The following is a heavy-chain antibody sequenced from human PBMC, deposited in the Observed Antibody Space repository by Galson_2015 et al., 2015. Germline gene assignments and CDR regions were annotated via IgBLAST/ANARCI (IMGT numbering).Heavy chain of an antibody. V-gene: IGHV1-18*01. Sequence: SVKVSCKASGYTFTSYGISWVRQAPGQGLEWMGWISAYNGNTNYAQKLQGRVTMTTDTSTSTAYMELRSLRSDDTAVYYCARVLWFRELFGAFDIWGQGTMVTVSS. D-gene: IGHD3-10*01. CDR2: ISAYNGNT. J-gene: IGHJ3*02. CDR1: GYTFTSYG. CDR3: ARVLWFRELFGAFDI.